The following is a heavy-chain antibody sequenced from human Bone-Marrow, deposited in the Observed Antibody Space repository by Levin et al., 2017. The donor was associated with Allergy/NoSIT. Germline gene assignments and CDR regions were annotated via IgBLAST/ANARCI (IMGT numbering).Heavy chain of an antibody. CDR2: MNPNSGNT. J-gene: IGHJ4*02. CDR3: ARGNYYDSSGYTVFDY. D-gene: IGHD3-22*01. Sequence: ASVKVSCKASGYTFTSYDINWVRQATGQGLEWMGWMNPNSGNTGYAQKFQGRVTMTRNTSISTAYMELSSLRSEDTAVYYCARGNYYDSSGYTVFDYWGQGTLVTVSS. V-gene: IGHV1-8*01. CDR1: GYTFTSYD.